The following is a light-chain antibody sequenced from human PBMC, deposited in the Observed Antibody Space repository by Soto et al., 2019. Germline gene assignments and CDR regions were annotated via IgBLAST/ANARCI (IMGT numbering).Light chain of an antibody. CDR2: GAI. J-gene: IGKJ1*01. Sequence: EIVMTQSPATLSVSPEDRVTLSCRASQNVRRNIAWYQQKPGQAPSLLIFGAITRATGIPARFSGSESGTEFTLTISSLQSEDSAIYYCQHYNVWPPWTFGQGTKV. CDR1: QNVRRN. CDR3: QHYNVWPPWT. V-gene: IGKV3-15*01.